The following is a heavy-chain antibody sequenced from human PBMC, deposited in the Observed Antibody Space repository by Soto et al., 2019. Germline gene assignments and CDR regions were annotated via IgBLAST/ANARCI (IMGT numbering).Heavy chain of an antibody. Sequence: SETLSLTCTVSGGSISSSSYYWGWIRQPPGKGLEWIGSIYYSGSTYYNPSLKSRVTISVDTSKNQFSLKLSSVTAADTAVYYCARHALRTVTSDYWGQGTLVTVSS. D-gene: IGHD4-17*01. CDR3: ARHALRTVTSDY. CDR2: IYYSGST. V-gene: IGHV4-39*01. CDR1: GGSISSSSYY. J-gene: IGHJ4*02.